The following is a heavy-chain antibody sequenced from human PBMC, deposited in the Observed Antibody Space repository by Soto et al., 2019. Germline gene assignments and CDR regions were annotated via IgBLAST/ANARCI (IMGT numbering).Heavy chain of an antibody. J-gene: IGHJ6*02. D-gene: IGHD3-10*01. Sequence: SHTLSLTCTVSGGSISSGGYYWSWIRNVPGKGLGWIGYVSSNDTSSYHPSLESRLTISLDRSKNRFSLKLTSMTAADAAVYFCARERIVTVPAGRGTLYNYFGVDVWGQGTTVTVSS. CDR3: ARERIVTVPAGRGTLYNYFGVDV. CDR2: VSSNDTS. CDR1: GGSISSGGYY. V-gene: IGHV4-31*03.